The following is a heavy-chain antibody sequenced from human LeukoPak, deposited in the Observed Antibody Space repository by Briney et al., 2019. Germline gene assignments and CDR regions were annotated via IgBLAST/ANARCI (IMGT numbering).Heavy chain of an antibody. CDR1: GGTFSSYA. CDR2: IIPIFGTA. J-gene: IGHJ6*04. CDR3: ARNIVATTHYYYGMDV. Sequence: GASVKVSCKAPGGTFSSYAISRVRQAPGQGLEWMGGIIPIFGTANYAQKFKGRVPITAAESTSTAYMELSSLRSEDTAVYYCARNIVATTHYYYGMDVWGKGTTVTVSS. D-gene: IGHD5-12*01. V-gene: IGHV1-69*01.